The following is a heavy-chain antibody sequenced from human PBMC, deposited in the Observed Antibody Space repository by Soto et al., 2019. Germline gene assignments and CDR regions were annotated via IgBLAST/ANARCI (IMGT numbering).Heavy chain of an antibody. Sequence: PGGSLRLSCAASGFTFNKFAMTWVRQSPGKGLEWVSAISYTGGSTYYADSVKGRFTISRDNSKNTLYLQMNSLRAEDTAVYYCAKVLLRYLYDSKGSFHYCGQASLVTVSS. CDR3: AKVLLRYLYDSKGSFHY. V-gene: IGHV3-23*01. D-gene: IGHD3-22*01. CDR2: ISYTGGST. J-gene: IGHJ4*02. CDR1: GFTFNKFA.